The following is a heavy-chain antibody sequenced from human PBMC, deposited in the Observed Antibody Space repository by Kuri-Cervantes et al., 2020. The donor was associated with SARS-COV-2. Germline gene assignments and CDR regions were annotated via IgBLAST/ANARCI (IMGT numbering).Heavy chain of an antibody. CDR3: ARGGVYFGSTTFFNYPDY. CDR2: IYYSGIT. V-gene: IGHV4-30-4*01. CDR1: GDSISGGDYN. D-gene: IGHD3-10*01. J-gene: IGHJ4*02. Sequence: SCTVSGDSISGGDYNWSWIRQAPGKGLEWIGNIYYSGITHYASSLKSRVTMSIDTSKNEFSLELRSVTAADTAVYFCARGGVYFGSTTFFNYPDYWGPGTLVTVSS.